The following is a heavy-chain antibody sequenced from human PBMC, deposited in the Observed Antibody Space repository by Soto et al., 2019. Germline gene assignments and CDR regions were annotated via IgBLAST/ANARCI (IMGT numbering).Heavy chain of an antibody. CDR3: AKKPPSSIQGWAFGMDV. Sequence: EVQLVETGGGLIQPGGSLRLSCLASGFSVTTNYIIWVRQPPGKGLEWVSTTFTGGSTHYADSVKGRFSISRANSKNTVYLQMTNLRVEDTAVYYCAKKPPSSIQGWAFGMDVWGQGTTVSVSS. CDR1: GFSVTTNY. D-gene: IGHD1-26*01. J-gene: IGHJ6*02. V-gene: IGHV3-53*02. CDR2: TFTGGST.